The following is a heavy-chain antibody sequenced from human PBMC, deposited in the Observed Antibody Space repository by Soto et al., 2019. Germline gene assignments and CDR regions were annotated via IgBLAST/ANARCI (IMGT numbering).Heavy chain of an antibody. CDR2: IYYSGST. V-gene: IGHV4-30-4*01. D-gene: IGHD2-2*01. CDR3: ARVFPQLNWFDP. J-gene: IGHJ5*02. Sequence: KTSETLSLTCTVSGGSISSGDYYWSWIRQPPGKGLEWIGYIYYSGSTYYNPSLKSRVTISVDTSKNQFSLKLSSVTAADTAVYYCARVFPQLNWFDPWGQGTLVTVSS. CDR1: GGSISSGDYY.